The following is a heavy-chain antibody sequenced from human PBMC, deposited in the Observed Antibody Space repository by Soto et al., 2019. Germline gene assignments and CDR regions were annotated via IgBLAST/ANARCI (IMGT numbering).Heavy chain of an antibody. V-gene: IGHV3-23*01. J-gene: IGHJ4*02. CDR2: ISGTGDSS. Sequence: VQLLESGGDLVHPGGSLRLSCAASGFAFSSHPMSWVRQAPERGLEWVSLISGTGDSSEYANSVKGRFTISRDYSKTTVFLQMNSLRAEDTAVYFCAKDNGNYGSGTFSHWGQGTLVTVSS. CDR3: AKDNGNYGSGTFSH. D-gene: IGHD3-10*01. CDR1: GFAFSSHP.